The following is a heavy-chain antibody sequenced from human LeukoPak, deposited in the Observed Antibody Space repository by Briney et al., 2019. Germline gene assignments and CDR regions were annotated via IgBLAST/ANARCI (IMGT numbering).Heavy chain of an antibody. CDR3: ARGGNSGLTY. V-gene: IGHV4-34*01. Sequence: PSETLSLTCAVYGGSFSGYYWSWIRQPPGKGLEWIGEINHSGSTNYNPSLKSRVTISVDTSKNQFSLKLSSVTAADTAVYCCARGGNSGLTYWGQGTLVTVSS. D-gene: IGHD5-12*01. J-gene: IGHJ4*02. CDR1: GGSFSGYY. CDR2: INHSGST.